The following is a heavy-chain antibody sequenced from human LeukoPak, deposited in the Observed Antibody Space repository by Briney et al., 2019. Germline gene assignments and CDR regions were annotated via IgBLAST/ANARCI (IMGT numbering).Heavy chain of an antibody. CDR3: TTARCRSTSCYEIDY. CDR2: IKSKTDGGTT. V-gene: IGHV3-15*01. Sequence: GGSLRLSCAASGFTFSNAWMSCVRQAPGKGLEWVGRIKSKTDGGTTDYAAPVKGRFTISRDDSKNTLYLQMNSLKTEDTAVYYCTTARCRSTSCYEIDYWGQGTLVTVSS. J-gene: IGHJ4*02. CDR1: GFTFSNAW. D-gene: IGHD2-2*01.